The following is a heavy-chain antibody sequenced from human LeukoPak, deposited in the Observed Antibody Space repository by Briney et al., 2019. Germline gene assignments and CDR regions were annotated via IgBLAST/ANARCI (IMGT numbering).Heavy chain of an antibody. V-gene: IGHV4-30-2*01. CDR2: IYHSGST. Sequence: SETLSLTCAVSGGSISSGGYSWSWIRQPPGKGLEWIGYIYHSGSTYYNPPLKSRVTISVDRSKNQFSLKLSSVTAADTAVYYCARLVAVVAATRLIWFDPWGQGTLVTVSS. CDR1: GGSISSGGYS. J-gene: IGHJ5*02. D-gene: IGHD2-15*01. CDR3: ARLVAVVAATRLIWFDP.